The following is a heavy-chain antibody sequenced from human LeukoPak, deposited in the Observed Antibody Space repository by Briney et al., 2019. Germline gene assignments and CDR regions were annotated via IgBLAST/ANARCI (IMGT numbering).Heavy chain of an antibody. D-gene: IGHD3-16*01. CDR2: ISGSGGST. CDR1: GFTFNTYA. J-gene: IGHJ5*02. CDR3: AKAPRKFDKNWFDP. Sequence: GGSLRLSCAASGFTFNTYAMSWVRQAPGKGLEWVSAISGSGGSTYYADSVKGRFTISRDNSKNTLYLQMNSLRAEDTAVYYCAKAPRKFDKNWFDPWGQGTLVTVSS. V-gene: IGHV3-23*01.